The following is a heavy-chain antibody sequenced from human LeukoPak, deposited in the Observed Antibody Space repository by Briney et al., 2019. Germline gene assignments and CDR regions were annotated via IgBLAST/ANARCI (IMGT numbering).Heavy chain of an antibody. V-gene: IGHV1-2*02. CDR1: GYTFTGYY. D-gene: IGHD3-10*01. Sequence: ASVKVSCKASGYTFTGYYMHWVRQAPGQGLEWMGWINPNSGGTNYAQKCQGRVTMTRDTSISTAYMELSRLRSDDTAVYYCARDRHYYGSGSYYNEFDYWGQGTLVTVSS. CDR2: INPNSGGT. J-gene: IGHJ4*02. CDR3: ARDRHYYGSGSYYNEFDY.